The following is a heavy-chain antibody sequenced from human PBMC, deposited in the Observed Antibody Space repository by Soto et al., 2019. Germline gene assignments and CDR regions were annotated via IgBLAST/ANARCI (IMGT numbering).Heavy chain of an antibody. CDR3: ARDVYSSGWYVGPDDY. J-gene: IGHJ4*02. CDR2: ISYDGSNK. CDR1: GFTFSSYA. Sequence: QVQLVESGGGVVQPGRSLRLSCAASGFTFSSYAMHWVRQAPGKGLEWVAVISYDGSNKYYAASVKGRFTISRDNSKNTLYLQMNSLRAEDTAVYYCARDVYSSGWYVGPDDYWGQGTLVTVSS. D-gene: IGHD6-19*01. V-gene: IGHV3-30-3*01.